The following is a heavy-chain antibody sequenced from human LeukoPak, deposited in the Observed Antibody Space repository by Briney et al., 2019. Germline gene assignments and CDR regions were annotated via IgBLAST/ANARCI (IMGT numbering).Heavy chain of an antibody. CDR2: INPNSGGT. Sequence: ASVKVSCKASGYTFTGYYMHWVRQAPGQGLEWMGWINPNSGGTNYAQKLQGRVTMTTDTSTSTAYMELRSLRSDDTAVYYCARGRAVLRYFDWLSSPYYFDYWGQGTLVTVSS. V-gene: IGHV1-2*02. J-gene: IGHJ4*02. D-gene: IGHD3-9*01. CDR1: GYTFTGYY. CDR3: ARGRAVLRYFDWLSSPYYFDY.